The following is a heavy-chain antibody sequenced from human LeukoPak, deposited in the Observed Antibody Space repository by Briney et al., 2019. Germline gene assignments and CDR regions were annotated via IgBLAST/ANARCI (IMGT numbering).Heavy chain of an antibody. D-gene: IGHD3-3*01. CDR2: ISFSGST. CDR3: ARDGFWCGYPYYYYGMDV. J-gene: IGHJ6*02. V-gene: IGHV4-59*01. CDR1: VGSLSRYY. Sequence: PSETLSLSCTPSVGSLSRYYWSCIRETPGKRLGSVWYISFSGSTNYNPSHKRRVTISVDTSKNQFSLKLSSVTAADTAVYYCARDGFWCGYPYYYYGMDVCGQGTTVTVSS.